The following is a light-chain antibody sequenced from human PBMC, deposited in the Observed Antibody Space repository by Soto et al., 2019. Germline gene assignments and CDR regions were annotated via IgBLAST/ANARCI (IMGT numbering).Light chain of an antibody. CDR2: GAS. Sequence: EIVLTQSPGTLSLSPGERATLSCRASQSVSSSYLAWYQHKPGQAPRLLIYGASSRATGIPDRFSGSGSVTDFTLTISRLEPEDFAVYYCQQYGSSPHSFGQGIKLEIK. V-gene: IGKV3-20*01. J-gene: IGKJ2*03. CDR3: QQYGSSPHS. CDR1: QSVSSSY.